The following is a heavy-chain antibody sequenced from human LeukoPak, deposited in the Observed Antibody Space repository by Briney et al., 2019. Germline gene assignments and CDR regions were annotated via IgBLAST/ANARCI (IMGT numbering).Heavy chain of an antibody. J-gene: IGHJ3*01. CDR2: IISSSSYI. CDR3: ARGQHRWDYSHNLMSF. Sequence: PGGSLRLSCAASGFTFSTYSMNWVRQAPGKGLEWVAYIISSSSYIEYADSVKGRFTISRDNAKNLVYLQMNSLRAEDTAVYYCARGQHRWDYSHNLMSFWGQGTLVTVSS. D-gene: IGHD4-11*01. CDR1: GFTFSTYS. V-gene: IGHV3-21*01.